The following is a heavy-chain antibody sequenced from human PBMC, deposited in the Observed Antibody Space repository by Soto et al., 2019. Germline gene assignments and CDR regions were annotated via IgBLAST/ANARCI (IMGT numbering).Heavy chain of an antibody. D-gene: IGHD3-22*01. CDR3: ARDMIGMGEAGYYGMDV. Sequence: QVQLQESGPGLVKPSQTLSLTCTVSGGSISSGGYYWSWIRQHPGKGLEWIGYIYYSGSTYYNPSLKSRVTISVDTSKNQFSLKLSSVTAADTAVYYCARDMIGMGEAGYYGMDVWGQGTTVTVSS. CDR1: GGSISSGGYY. CDR2: IYYSGST. J-gene: IGHJ6*02. V-gene: IGHV4-31*03.